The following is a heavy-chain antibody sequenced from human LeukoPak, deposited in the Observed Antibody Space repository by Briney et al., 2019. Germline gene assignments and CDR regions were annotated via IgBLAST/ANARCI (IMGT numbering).Heavy chain of an antibody. Sequence: GGSLRLSCAASGFTVSSNYMSWVRQAPGKGLEWVSVIYSGGSTYYADSVKGRFTISRDNSKNTLYLQMNSLRAEDMAVYYCARASGYSYGYYYYMDVWGKGTTVTVSS. CDR1: GFTVSSNY. J-gene: IGHJ6*03. V-gene: IGHV3-53*05. CDR3: ARASGYSYGYYYYMDV. D-gene: IGHD5-18*01. CDR2: IYSGGST.